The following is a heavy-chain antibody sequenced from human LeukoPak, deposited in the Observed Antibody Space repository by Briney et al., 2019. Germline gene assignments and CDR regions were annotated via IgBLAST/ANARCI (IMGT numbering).Heavy chain of an antibody. CDR3: ARVAFSKYHYYMDV. D-gene: IGHD4-11*01. CDR2: LSAHIGDT. CDR1: GYSFTTFG. V-gene: IGHV1-18*01. J-gene: IGHJ6*03. Sequence: ASVKVSCKASGYSFTTFGITWVRQAPGQGLEWMAWLSAHIGDTNYSQKFQGRVAVTSDTSTSTAYMELRSLKSDDTAVYFCARVAFSKYHYYMDVWGKGTTVTVSS.